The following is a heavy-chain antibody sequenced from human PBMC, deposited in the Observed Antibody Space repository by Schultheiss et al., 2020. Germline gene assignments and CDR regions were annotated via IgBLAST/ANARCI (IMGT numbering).Heavy chain of an antibody. CDR3: VRAPLRAVGWFDP. Sequence: GESLKISCAASGFTFSSYAMSWVRQAPGKGLQWVSSISSSSSHIYYADSVKGRFTISRDNAKNSLYLQMNILRAEDTAVYYCVRAPLRAVGWFDPWGQGTLVTVSS. D-gene: IGHD6-19*01. CDR2: ISSSSSHI. J-gene: IGHJ5*02. V-gene: IGHV3-21*01. CDR1: GFTFSSYA.